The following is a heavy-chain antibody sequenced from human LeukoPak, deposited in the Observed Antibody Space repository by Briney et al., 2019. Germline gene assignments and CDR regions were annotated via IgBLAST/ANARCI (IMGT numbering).Heavy chain of an antibody. CDR1: GFTFINSA. CDR3: AADDLTRGY. J-gene: IGHJ4*02. CDR2: IVVGSGKT. Sequence: SVKVSCKASGFTFINSAMQWVRQARGLRLEWIGWIVVGSGKTNYAQNFQHRVTITRDMSTGTVYLELSSLRSEDTAVYYWAADDLTRGYWGQGTLVTVSS. V-gene: IGHV1-58*02.